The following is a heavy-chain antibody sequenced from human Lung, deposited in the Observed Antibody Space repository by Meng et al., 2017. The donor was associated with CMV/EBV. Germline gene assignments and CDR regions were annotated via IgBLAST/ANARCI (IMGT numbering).Heavy chain of an antibody. CDR3: LRRSGGSV. CDR1: GDSITNHNW. V-gene: IGHV4-4*02. J-gene: IGHJ1*01. CDR2: IPHRGSS. Sequence: EPGPGLVKPSETLSLTCAFSGDSITNHNWWAWVRQPPGKGLEWIGEIPHRGSSAYNPSLKSRVSMSIDKSKNQFSLKLTSVTAADTAVYHCLRRSGGSVWGQGTLVTVSS. D-gene: IGHD3-10*01.